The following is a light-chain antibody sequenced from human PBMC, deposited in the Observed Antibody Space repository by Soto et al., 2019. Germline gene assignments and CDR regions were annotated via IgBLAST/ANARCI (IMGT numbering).Light chain of an antibody. CDR1: QSVSSN. V-gene: IGKV3-15*01. CDR3: HQHNDWPTWT. J-gene: IGKJ1*01. Sequence: EVVMTQSPATLSVSPGERATLSCRASQSVSSNLAWYQQKPGQAPRLLIYGTSTRATGVPARFSGSGSGTEFTLSISSLESEDFAVYYCHQHNDWPTWTFGQGTKVEIK. CDR2: GTS.